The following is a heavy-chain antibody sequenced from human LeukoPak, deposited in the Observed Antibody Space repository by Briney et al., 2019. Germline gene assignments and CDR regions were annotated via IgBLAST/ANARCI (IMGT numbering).Heavy chain of an antibody. V-gene: IGHV3-21*01. D-gene: IGHD3-16*02. Sequence: GGSLRLSCAASGFTFSSYSMNWVRQAPGKGLEWVSSISSSSSYIYYADSVKGRFTISRDNAKNSLYLQMNSLRAEDTAVYYCARDPVIASGPNYYYYYGMDVWGQGTTVTVSS. CDR2: ISSSSSYI. J-gene: IGHJ6*02. CDR3: ARDPVIASGPNYYYYYGMDV. CDR1: GFTFSSYS.